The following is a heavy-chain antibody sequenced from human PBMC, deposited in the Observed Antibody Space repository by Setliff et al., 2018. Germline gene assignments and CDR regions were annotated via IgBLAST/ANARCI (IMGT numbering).Heavy chain of an antibody. V-gene: IGHV3-21*01. CDR2: FSSRNDYI. J-gene: IGHJ1*01. D-gene: IGHD6-13*01. CDR3: ARGPLAPFEH. CDR1: GFSFSNYA. Sequence: GGSLRLSCEASGFSFSNYAMNWVRQAPGKGLEWVAFFSSRNDYIYHADSVKGRFTSSRDDARNSVFLHMNSLTVEDTGVYYCARGPLAPFEHWGQGSLVTVSS.